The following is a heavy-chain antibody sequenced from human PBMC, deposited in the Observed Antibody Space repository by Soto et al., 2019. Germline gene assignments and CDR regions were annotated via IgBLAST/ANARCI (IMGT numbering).Heavy chain of an antibody. CDR3: ARVVPGAEAWFGP. Sequence: SVRVSCKTSGYTFSNYGITWVRQAPGQPLEWLGWISLYSDGTNYAQKFQGRVSMTTDTSTTTAYMELRSLRSDDTAVYYCARVVPGAEAWFGPWGQGTLVTVS. V-gene: IGHV1-18*01. CDR1: GYTFSNYG. D-gene: IGHD2-2*01. J-gene: IGHJ5*02. CDR2: ISLYSDGT.